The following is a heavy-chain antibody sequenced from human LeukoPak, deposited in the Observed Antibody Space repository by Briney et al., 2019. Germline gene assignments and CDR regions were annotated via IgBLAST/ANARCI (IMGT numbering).Heavy chain of an antibody. V-gene: IGHV3-66*01. CDR1: GFTVSSNY. D-gene: IGHD5-18*01. Sequence: PGGSLRLPCAASGFTVSSNYMSWVRQAPGKGLEWVSVIYSGGSTYYADSVKGRFTISRDNSKNTLYLQMNSLRAEDTAVYYCAASGYSYAFETDYWGQGTLVTVSS. J-gene: IGHJ4*02. CDR2: IYSGGST. CDR3: AASGYSYAFETDY.